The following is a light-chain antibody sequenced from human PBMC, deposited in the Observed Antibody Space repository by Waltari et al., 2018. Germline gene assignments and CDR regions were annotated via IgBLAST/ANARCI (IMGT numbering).Light chain of an antibody. CDR1: QSVGGT. Sequence: EFVLTQSPASLPFSPGERATLSCRASQSVGGTLAWYQQKPGQSPRRLLYGASIRASGTPDRFSGTGSGTDFSLTISRLEPEDFGVYYCKHYVRLPATFGQGTKVEIK. V-gene: IGKV3-20*01. J-gene: IGKJ1*01. CDR2: GAS. CDR3: KHYVRLPAT.